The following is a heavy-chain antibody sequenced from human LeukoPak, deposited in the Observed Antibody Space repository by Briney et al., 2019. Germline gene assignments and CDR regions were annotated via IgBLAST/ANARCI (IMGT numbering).Heavy chain of an antibody. Sequence: QPGGSLRLSCAASGFPFNSYAMSWVRQAAGKGLEWVSSISGSGGSTYYADSVKGRFTISRDSSKNMLYLQMNILRAEDTAIYYCAKDGIDSGDPNGFDPWGQGTLVTVSS. J-gene: IGHJ5*02. V-gene: IGHV3-23*01. CDR2: ISGSGGST. CDR3: AKDGIDSGDPNGFDP. CDR1: GFPFNSYA. D-gene: IGHD3-10*01.